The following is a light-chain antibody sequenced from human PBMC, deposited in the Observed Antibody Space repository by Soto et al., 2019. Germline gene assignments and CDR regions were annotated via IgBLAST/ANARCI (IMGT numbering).Light chain of an antibody. CDR1: QGISSY. Sequence: AIRMTQSPSSLSASTGDRVTITCRASQGISSYLAWYQQKPGKAPKLLIYAASTLQSGVPSRFSGSGSGTEFTLTISSLQPDDFATYYCQQYYSFPLTVGQGTKVDIK. J-gene: IGKJ1*01. V-gene: IGKV1-8*01. CDR3: QQYYSFPLT. CDR2: AAS.